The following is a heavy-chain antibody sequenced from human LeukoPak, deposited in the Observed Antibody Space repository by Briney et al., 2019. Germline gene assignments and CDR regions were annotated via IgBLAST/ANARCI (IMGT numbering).Heavy chain of an antibody. J-gene: IGHJ4*02. CDR2: MNPNSGNT. V-gene: IGHV1-8*01. D-gene: IGHD6-19*01. CDR1: GYTFTSYD. Sequence: GASVKVSCKASGYTFTSYDINWVRQATGQGLEWMGWMNPNSGNTGYGQKFQGRVTMTRNTSISTAYMELGSLRSEDTAVYYCARGGQWLVHYFDYWGQGTLVTVSS. CDR3: ARGGQWLVHYFDY.